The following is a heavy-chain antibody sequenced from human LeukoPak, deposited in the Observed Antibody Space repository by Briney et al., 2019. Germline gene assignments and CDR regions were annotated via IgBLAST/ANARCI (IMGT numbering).Heavy chain of an antibody. J-gene: IGHJ4*02. D-gene: IGHD2-15*01. CDR1: GGTFSSYA. V-gene: IGHV1-69*06. CDR3: ARMPAHCSGGSCYLGFGFDY. Sequence: GASVKVSCKASGGTFSSYAISWVRQAPGQGLEWMGGIIPIFGTANYAQKFQGRVTITADKSTSTAYMELSSLRSEDTAVYYCARMPAHCSGGSCYLGFGFDYWGQGTLVTVSS. CDR2: IIPIFGTA.